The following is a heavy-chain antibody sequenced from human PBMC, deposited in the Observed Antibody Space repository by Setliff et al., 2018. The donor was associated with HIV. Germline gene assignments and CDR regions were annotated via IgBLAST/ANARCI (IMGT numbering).Heavy chain of an antibody. CDR2: IYAGGST. V-gene: IGHV3-66*02. CDR3: ARGHRTSDAFDV. J-gene: IGHJ3*01. CDR1: GFSFGSYW. D-gene: IGHD2-2*01. Sequence: GGSLRLSCAASGFSFGSYWMSWVRQAPGKGLEWVSVIYAGGSTYYADSVKGRFTISRDNSKNTLDLQMNSLRVDDTAIYYCARGHRTSDAFDVWGQGTMVTVSS.